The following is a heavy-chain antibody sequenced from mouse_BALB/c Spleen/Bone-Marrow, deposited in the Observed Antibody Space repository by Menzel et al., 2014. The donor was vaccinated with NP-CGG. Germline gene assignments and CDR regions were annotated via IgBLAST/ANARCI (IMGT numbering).Heavy chain of an antibody. Sequence: VQLQQSGAELVRPGTSVKVSCKASGYAFTNYLIEWVKQRPGQGLEWIGVINPGSGGTNYNEQFKAKATLTADKSSSTAYMQLSSLTSDDSAVYFFARCLTGTSAMDYWGQGTSVTVSS. CDR2: INPGSGGT. J-gene: IGHJ4*01. CDR1: GYAFTNYL. V-gene: IGHV1-54*01. D-gene: IGHD4-1*01. CDR3: ARCLTGTSAMDY.